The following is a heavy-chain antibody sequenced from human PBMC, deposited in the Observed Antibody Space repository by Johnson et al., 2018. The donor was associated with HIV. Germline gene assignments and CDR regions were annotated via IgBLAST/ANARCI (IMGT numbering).Heavy chain of an antibody. Sequence: VQLVESGGGLIQPGESLRLSCAASGFTVSTYHMSWVRQAPGKGLEWVANIKQDGSEKYYVDSVKGRINISRDNAKNSLFLQMNSLRAEDTAVYYCARSLLWFREFNDAFDIWGQGTMVTVSS. V-gene: IGHV3-7*02. CDR2: IKQDGSEK. CDR3: ARSLLWFREFNDAFDI. D-gene: IGHD3-10*01. J-gene: IGHJ3*02. CDR1: GFTVSTYH.